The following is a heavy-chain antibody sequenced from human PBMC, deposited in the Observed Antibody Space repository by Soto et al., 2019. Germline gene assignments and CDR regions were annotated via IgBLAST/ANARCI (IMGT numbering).Heavy chain of an antibody. CDR2: FIGGNNKI. V-gene: IGHV1-3*01. J-gene: IGHJ4*02. D-gene: IGHD3-3*01. CDR1: GYSFTNYA. Sequence: ASVKVSCKASGYSFTNYAIHWVRQAPGQRLEWMGWFIGGNNKIKYSQKFQGRVTITGDPSASTAYMELSSLRSEDTAVYYCARSIDFPFFDYWGQGSPVIVSS. CDR3: ARSIDFPFFDY.